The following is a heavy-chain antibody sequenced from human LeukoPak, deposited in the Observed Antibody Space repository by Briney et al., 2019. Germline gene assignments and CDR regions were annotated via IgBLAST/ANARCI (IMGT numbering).Heavy chain of an antibody. J-gene: IGHJ4*01. CDR2: IIPIFGAA. Sequence: SVKVSCKASGGTFTSYAISWVRQAPGQGLEWMGGIIPIFGAANYAQKFQGRVTITADKSTSTSYMELSSLRSEDTAVYYCARSSVVTAMVHLDYWGQGTLVTVSS. CDR3: ARSSVVTAMVHLDY. D-gene: IGHD2-21*02. V-gene: IGHV1-69*06. CDR1: GGTFTSYA.